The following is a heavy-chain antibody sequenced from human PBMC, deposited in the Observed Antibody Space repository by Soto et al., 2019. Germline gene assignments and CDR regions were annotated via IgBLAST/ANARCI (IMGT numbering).Heavy chain of an antibody. CDR2: ISSSSSYI. J-gene: IGHJ6*02. CDR1: GFTFSSYS. CDR3: ARDDHIVVVVAATRLDYYGMDV. D-gene: IGHD2-15*01. Sequence: PVGSLRLSCAASGFTFSSYSMNWVRQAPGKGLEWVSSISSSSSYIYYADSVKGRFTISRDNAKNSLYLQMNSLRAEDTAVYYCARDDHIVVVVAATRLDYYGMDVWGQGTTVTVSS. V-gene: IGHV3-21*01.